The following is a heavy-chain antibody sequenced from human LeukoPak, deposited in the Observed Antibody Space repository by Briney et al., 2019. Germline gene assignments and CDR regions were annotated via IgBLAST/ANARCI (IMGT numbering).Heavy chain of an antibody. CDR1: GFSFRNYV. D-gene: IGHD7-27*01. V-gene: IGHV3-23*01. CDR3: ARDPNWGSGY. CDR2: IGTSGGDI. J-gene: IGHJ4*02. Sequence: GGSLRLSCAASGFSFRNYVMMWVRQAPGKGLEWVSFIGTSGGDIDYADSVKGRFSISRDNAKNTLSLQMNSLRVDDTAVYYCARDPNWGSGYWGQGTLVTVSS.